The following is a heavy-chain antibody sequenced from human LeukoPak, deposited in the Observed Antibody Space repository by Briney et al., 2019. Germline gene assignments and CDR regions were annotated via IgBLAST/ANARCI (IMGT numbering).Heavy chain of an antibody. CDR1: GYTFTDYY. J-gene: IGHJ5*02. CDR3: ALYSSGLFDP. D-gene: IGHD6-19*01. Sequence: ASVKVSCKTSGYTFTDYYMYWVRQAPGQGLEYMGWINPNSGGTNYAQKFQGRVTMTRDTSISTAYMEVSRLRSDDTAVYYCALYSSGLFDPWGQGTLVTVSS. CDR2: INPNSGGT. V-gene: IGHV1-2*02.